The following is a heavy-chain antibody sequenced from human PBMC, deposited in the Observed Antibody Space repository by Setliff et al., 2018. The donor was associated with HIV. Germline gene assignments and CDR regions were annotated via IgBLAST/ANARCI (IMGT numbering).Heavy chain of an antibody. CDR3: VKARVDGDYYYYYYMDV. V-gene: IGHV3-64D*09. D-gene: IGHD4-17*01. J-gene: IGHJ6*03. CDR1: GFTFSSYA. Sequence: GGSLRLSCSASGFTFSSYAMHWVRQAPGKGLEYVSAISSNGGSTYYADSVKGRFTISRDNSKNTLYLQMGSLRAEDTAVYYCVKARVDGDYYYYYYMDVWGKGTTVTSP. CDR2: ISSNGGST.